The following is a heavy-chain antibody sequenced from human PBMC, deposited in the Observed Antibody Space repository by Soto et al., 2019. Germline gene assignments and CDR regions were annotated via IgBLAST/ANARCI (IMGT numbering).Heavy chain of an antibody. J-gene: IGHJ5*02. CDR1: GGSISSYY. V-gene: IGHV4-59*01. Sequence: SETLSLTCTVSGGSISSYYWSWIRQPPGKGLEWIGYIYYSGSTNYNPSLKSRVTISVDTSKNQFSLKLSSVTAADTAVYYCARVVFDAESWSAPWGQGTLVTVSS. CDR2: IYYSGST. CDR3: ARVVFDAESWSAP.